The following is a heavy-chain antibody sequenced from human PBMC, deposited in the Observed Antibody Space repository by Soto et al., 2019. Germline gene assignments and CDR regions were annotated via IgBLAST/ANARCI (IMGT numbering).Heavy chain of an antibody. J-gene: IGHJ6*02. CDR1: GYTLTELS. D-gene: IGHD3-3*01. CDR2: FDPEDGET. Sequence: ASVKLSCKVSGYTLTELSMHWVRQAPGKGLEWMGGFDPEDGETIYAQKFQGRVTMTEDTSTDTAYMELSSLRSEDTAVYYCAIRYDFSDYYGMDVCGQGSTVSVYS. CDR3: AIRYDFSDYYGMDV. V-gene: IGHV1-24*01.